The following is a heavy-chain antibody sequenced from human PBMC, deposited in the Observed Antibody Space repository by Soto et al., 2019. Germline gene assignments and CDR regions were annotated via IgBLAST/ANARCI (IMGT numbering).Heavy chain of an antibody. Sequence: SETLSLTCTVSGGSISSSSYYWGWIRQPPGKGLEWIGSIYYSGSTYYNPSLKSRVTISIDTSKNQFSLKLSSVTAADTAVYYCARHLSLVGATWIYYGMDVWGQGTTVTVSS. CDR3: ARHLSLVGATWIYYGMDV. D-gene: IGHD1-26*01. CDR2: IYYSGST. V-gene: IGHV4-39*01. J-gene: IGHJ6*02. CDR1: GGSISSSSYY.